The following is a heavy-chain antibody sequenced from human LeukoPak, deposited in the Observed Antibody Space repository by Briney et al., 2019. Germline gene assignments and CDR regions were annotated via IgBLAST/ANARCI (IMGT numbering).Heavy chain of an antibody. CDR2: MSGSGSRT. D-gene: IGHD3-10*02. CDR3: AELGITMIGGV. Sequence: GGSLRLSCAASGFIFSNYGMSWVRQAPGKGLERVSAMSGSGSRTYYADSVKGRFTISRDNSKNTLYLQMSSLRAEDTAVYYCAELGITMIGGVWGKGTTVTISS. V-gene: IGHV3-23*01. CDR1: GFIFSNYG. J-gene: IGHJ6*04.